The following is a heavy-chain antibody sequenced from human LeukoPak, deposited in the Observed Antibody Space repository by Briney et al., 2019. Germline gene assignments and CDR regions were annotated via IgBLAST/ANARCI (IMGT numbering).Heavy chain of an antibody. CDR2: IYYSGST. CDR1: GGSMSSGGYY. D-gene: IGHD4-23*01. Sequence: PSETLSLTCTVSGGSMSSGGYYWSWIRQHPGKGLEWIGYIYYSGSTCYNPSLKSRVTISVDTSKNQFSPKLSSVTAADTAVYYCARDRPGNDAFDIWGQGTMVTVSS. J-gene: IGHJ3*02. V-gene: IGHV4-31*03. CDR3: ARDRPGNDAFDI.